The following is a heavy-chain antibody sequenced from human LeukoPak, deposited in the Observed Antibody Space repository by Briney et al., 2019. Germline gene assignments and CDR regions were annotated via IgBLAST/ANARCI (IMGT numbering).Heavy chain of an antibody. Sequence: KHGESLRISCKGSGYRFTSYWIGWVRQMPGKGLEWMGLIYPDDSDTRYSPSFQGQVTISADKSISTAYLQRSSLKASDTAMYYCAIGGDSTTSCYRCFDYWGQGTLVTVSS. V-gene: IGHV5-51*01. D-gene: IGHD2-2*02. J-gene: IGHJ4*02. CDR2: IYPDDSDT. CDR1: GYRFTSYW. CDR3: AIGGDSTTSCYRCFDY.